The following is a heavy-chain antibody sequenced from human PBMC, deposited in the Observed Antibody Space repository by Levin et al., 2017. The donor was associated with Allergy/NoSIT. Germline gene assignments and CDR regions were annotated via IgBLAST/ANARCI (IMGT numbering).Heavy chain of an antibody. Sequence: SETLSLTCDVFGGSFSGNYWGWVRQPPGKGLEWIGEISDRGNSNYNPSLKSRVTMSVDTSNNHFSLKLTSMTAADTGVYYCARGGISGYNYGRLDCWGQGTLVTVSS. CDR3: ARGGISGYNYGRLDC. D-gene: IGHD5-18*01. CDR1: GGSFSGNY. CDR2: ISDRGNS. V-gene: IGHV4-34*01. J-gene: IGHJ4*02.